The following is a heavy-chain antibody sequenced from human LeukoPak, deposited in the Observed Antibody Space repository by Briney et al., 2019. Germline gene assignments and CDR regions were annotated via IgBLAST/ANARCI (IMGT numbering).Heavy chain of an antibody. D-gene: IGHD4-11*01. CDR1: GLIFRNYA. J-gene: IGHJ4*02. CDR3: AKGGHYSFFDY. V-gene: IGHV3-23*01. CDR2: ISGDGTET. Sequence: GGSLRPSCTASGLIFRNYAMTWVRQAPRKGLEWVSTISGDGTETFYADSVKGRFTISRDNSKNTHYLQMSSLRAEDTGIYYCAKGGHYSFFDYWGQGTLVTVSS.